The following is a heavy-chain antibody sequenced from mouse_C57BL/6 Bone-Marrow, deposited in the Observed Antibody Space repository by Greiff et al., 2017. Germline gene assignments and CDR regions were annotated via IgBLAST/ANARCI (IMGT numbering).Heavy chain of an antibody. V-gene: IGHV5-6*02. J-gene: IGHJ1*03. CDR1: GFTFSSYG. CDR2: ISSGGSYT. Sequence: DVKLVESGGDLVKPGGSLKLSCAASGFTFSSYGMSWVRQTPDKRLEWVATISSGGSYTYYPDSVKGRFTISRDNAKNTLYLQMSSLKSEDTAMYYCARRYYYGSSLGYFDVWGTGTTVTVSS. CDR3: ARRYYYGSSLGYFDV. D-gene: IGHD1-1*01.